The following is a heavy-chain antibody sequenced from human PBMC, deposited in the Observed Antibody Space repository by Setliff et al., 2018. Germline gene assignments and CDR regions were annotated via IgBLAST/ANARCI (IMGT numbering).Heavy chain of an antibody. V-gene: IGHV1-69-2*01. CDR1: GYTFTDYY. J-gene: IGHJ4*02. D-gene: IGHD3-16*01. CDR2: VDPEDGET. Sequence: ASVKVSCKASGYTFTDYYMHWVQQAPGKGLEWMGRVDPEDGETIYAEKFQGRVTITADTSTDTAYMELSSLRAEDTAVYYCARVYAYSYGFDYWGQGTPVTVSS. CDR3: ARVYAYSYGFDY.